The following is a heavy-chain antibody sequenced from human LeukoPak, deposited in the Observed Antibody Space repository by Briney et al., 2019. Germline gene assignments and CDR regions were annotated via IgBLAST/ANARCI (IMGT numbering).Heavy chain of an antibody. J-gene: IGHJ4*02. V-gene: IGHV1-69*05. CDR2: IIPIFGTA. Sequence: ASVKVSCKASGGTFSSYAISWVRQAPGQGLEWMGGIIPIFGTANYAQKFQGRVTITTDESTSTAYMELSSLRSEDTAVYYCARVFSFDSGYAFAYWGQGTLVTVSS. D-gene: IGHD5-12*01. CDR1: GGTFSSYA. CDR3: ARVFSFDSGYAFAY.